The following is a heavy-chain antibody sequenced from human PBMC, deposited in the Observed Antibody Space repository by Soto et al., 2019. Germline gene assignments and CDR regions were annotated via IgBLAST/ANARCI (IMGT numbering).Heavy chain of an antibody. V-gene: IGHV4-30-4*01. CDR2: IYYSGST. CDR1: GGSISSGDYY. D-gene: IGHD3-22*01. CDR3: ARGSYYYDSSGYYHD. J-gene: IGHJ4*02. Sequence: QVQLQESGPGLVKPSQTLSLTCTVSGGSISSGDYYWSWIRQPPGKGLEWIGYIYYSGSTYYNPSLKSRVTLSVDTSKNQFSLKLSSVTAADTAVYYCARGSYYYDSSGYYHDWGQGTLVTVYS.